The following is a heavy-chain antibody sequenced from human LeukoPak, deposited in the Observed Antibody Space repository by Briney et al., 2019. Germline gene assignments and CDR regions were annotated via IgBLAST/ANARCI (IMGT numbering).Heavy chain of an antibody. CDR3: ARDSLFLGTMRVTYRWFDP. D-gene: IGHD3-22*01. V-gene: IGHV4-39*07. J-gene: IGHJ5*02. CDR1: GRSISSSSYY. Sequence: PSETLSLTCTVSGRSISSSSYYWASIPQPPGKGLEWIRSIYYSGSTSYNPSLKSRVTISVDTSKTQFSLKLRSVTAADTAVYYCARDSLFLGTMRVTYRWFDPWGQGTLVTVSS. CDR2: IYYSGST.